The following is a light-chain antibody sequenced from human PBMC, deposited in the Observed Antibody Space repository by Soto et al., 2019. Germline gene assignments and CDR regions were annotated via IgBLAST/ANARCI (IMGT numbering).Light chain of an antibody. CDR2: GAS. CDR3: QQYGSSSIT. J-gene: IGKJ5*01. Sequence: EIVLTQSPGTLSLSPGERATLSCRPSQSVSSSYLAWYQQKPGQAPRLLIYGASSRATGIADRFSGSGSGTDFTLTISRLEPEDFAVYYCQQYGSSSITFGQGTRLEIK. V-gene: IGKV3-20*01. CDR1: QSVSSSY.